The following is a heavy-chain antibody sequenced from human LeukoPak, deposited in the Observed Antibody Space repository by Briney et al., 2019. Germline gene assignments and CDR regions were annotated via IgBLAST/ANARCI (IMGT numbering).Heavy chain of an antibody. CDR1: GYTFASYY. CDR2: INPSGGST. J-gene: IGHJ4*02. Sequence: ASVKVSCKASGYTFASYYMHWVRQAPGQGLERMGIINPSGGSTSYAQKFQGRVTMTRDTSTSTVHMELSSLRSEDTAVYYCARDVGVYEYSSSPGDYWGQGTLVTVSS. V-gene: IGHV1-46*01. CDR3: ARDVGVYEYSSSPGDY. D-gene: IGHD6-6*01.